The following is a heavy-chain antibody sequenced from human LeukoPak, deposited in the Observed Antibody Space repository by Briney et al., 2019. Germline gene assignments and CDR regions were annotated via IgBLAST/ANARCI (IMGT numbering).Heavy chain of an antibody. CDR3: AKELAYCGGGCYYYYGMDV. Sequence: GRSLRLSCAASGFTFSSYGMHWVRQAPGKGLEWVAVISYDGSNKYYADSVKGRFTISRDNSKNTLYLQMNSLRAEDTAVYYCAKELAYCGGGCYYYYGMDVWGQGTTVTVSS. J-gene: IGHJ6*02. CDR1: GFTFSSYG. D-gene: IGHD2-21*02. V-gene: IGHV3-30*18. CDR2: ISYDGSNK.